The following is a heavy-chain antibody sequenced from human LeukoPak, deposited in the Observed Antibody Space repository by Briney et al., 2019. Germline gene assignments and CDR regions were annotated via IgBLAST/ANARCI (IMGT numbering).Heavy chain of an antibody. CDR3: ARVAAEVVGVPGAIGFGWLRRDYYYMDV. D-gene: IGHD2-2*02. CDR1: GYTLTELS. V-gene: IGHV1-2*02. J-gene: IGHJ6*03. Sequence: ASVKVSCKVSGYTLTELSMHWVRQAPGKGLEWMGWINPNSGDANYAQKFQGRVTMTRDTSISTGYMELSRLKNDDTAVYYCARVAAEVVGVPGAIGFGWLRRDYYYMDVWGKGTTVTVSS. CDR2: INPNSGDA.